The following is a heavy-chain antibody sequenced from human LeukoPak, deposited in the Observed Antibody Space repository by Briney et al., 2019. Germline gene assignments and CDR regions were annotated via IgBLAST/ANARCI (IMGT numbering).Heavy chain of an antibody. V-gene: IGHV3-33*01. Sequence: PGGSLRLSCAASGFTFSSNGMHWVRQAPGKGLEWVAVIWYDGSNKYYADSVKGRFTISRDNSKSTLYLQMNSLRAEDTAVYYCARDRVGLYDSSGRRLDYWGQGTLVTVSS. CDR2: IWYDGSNK. CDR3: ARDRVGLYDSSGRRLDY. J-gene: IGHJ4*02. CDR1: GFTFSSNG. D-gene: IGHD3-22*01.